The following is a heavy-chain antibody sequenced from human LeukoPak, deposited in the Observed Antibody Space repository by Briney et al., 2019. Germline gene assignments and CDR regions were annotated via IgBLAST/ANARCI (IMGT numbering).Heavy chain of an antibody. J-gene: IGHJ4*02. V-gene: IGHV3-21*01. CDR3: ASSGLGGYDILTGYYRAFW. Sequence: GGSLRLSCAASGFTFSSYSMNWVRQAPGKGLEWVSSISSSSSYIYYADSVKGRFTISRDNAKNSLYLQMNSLRAEDTAAYYCASSGLGGYDILTGYYRAFWWGQGTLVTVSS. CDR2: ISSSSSYI. D-gene: IGHD3-9*01. CDR1: GFTFSSYS.